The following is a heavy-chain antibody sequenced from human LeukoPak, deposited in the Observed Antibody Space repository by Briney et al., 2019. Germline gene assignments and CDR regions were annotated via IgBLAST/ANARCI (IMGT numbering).Heavy chain of an antibody. D-gene: IGHD6-19*01. Sequence: PGGSLRLSCAASGFTFSSYAMSWVRQAPGKELEWVSAISGSGGSTYYADSVKGWFTISRDNSKNTLYLQMNSLRAEDTAVYYCAKVGRSERIAVAGMLRYYFDYWGQGTLVTVSS. V-gene: IGHV3-23*01. CDR3: AKVGRSERIAVAGMLRYYFDY. CDR2: ISGSGGST. J-gene: IGHJ4*02. CDR1: GFTFSSYA.